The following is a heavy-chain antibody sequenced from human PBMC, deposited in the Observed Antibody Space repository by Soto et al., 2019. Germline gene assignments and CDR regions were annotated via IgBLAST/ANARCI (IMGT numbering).Heavy chain of an antibody. J-gene: IGHJ6*02. CDR2: ISSSSSTI. D-gene: IGHD3-3*01. Sequence: LRLSCAASGFTFSSYSMNWVRQAPGKGLEWVSYISSSSSTIYYADSVKGRFTISRDNAKNPLYLQMNSLRDEDTAVYYCAAARPQIYDCWSGGPYYYYGMDVWGQGTTVTV. CDR1: GFTFSSYS. CDR3: AAARPQIYDCWSGGPYYYYGMDV. V-gene: IGHV3-48*02.